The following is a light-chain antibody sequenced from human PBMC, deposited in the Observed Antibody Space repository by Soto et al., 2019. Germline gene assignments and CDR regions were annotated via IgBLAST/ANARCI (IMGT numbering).Light chain of an antibody. Sequence: EIVMTQSPATLSVSPGERATLSCRASQSVSSNLAWYQQKPGQAPRLLIYGASTRATGIPARFSGSRSGTKFTLTISSLKSEDFAVYYCQQYNNWRGTFGQGTKVEIK. V-gene: IGKV3-15*01. CDR1: QSVSSN. J-gene: IGKJ1*01. CDR2: GAS. CDR3: QQYNNWRGT.